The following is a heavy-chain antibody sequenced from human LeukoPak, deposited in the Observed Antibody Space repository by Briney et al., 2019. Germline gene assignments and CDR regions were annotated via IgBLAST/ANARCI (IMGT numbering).Heavy chain of an antibody. J-gene: IGHJ5*01. CDR3: ARVAVAGPTGWFDS. CDR1: GFTFSKYW. D-gene: IGHD6-19*01. Sequence: GGSLRLSCAASGFTFSKYWMSWVRQTPGKGLEWVASIRHDASQIYYVDSVKGRFTISRDNARNSLYLQMSSLTNEDTAVYYCARVAVAGPTGWFDSWGQGTLVTVSS. V-gene: IGHV3-7*01. CDR2: IRHDASQI.